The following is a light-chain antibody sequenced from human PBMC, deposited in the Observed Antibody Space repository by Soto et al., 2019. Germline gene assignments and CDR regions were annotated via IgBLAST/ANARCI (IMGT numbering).Light chain of an antibody. CDR1: SSDVGGYNY. Sequence: QSVLAQPASVSGSPGQSITIPCTGTSSDVGGYNYVSWYQQHPGKAPKLMIYEVSNRPSGFSNRFSGSKSGNTASLTISGLQAEDEADYYCSSYTSSSTLNVFGTGTKVTVL. CDR2: EVS. CDR3: SSYTSSSTLNV. V-gene: IGLV2-14*01. J-gene: IGLJ1*01.